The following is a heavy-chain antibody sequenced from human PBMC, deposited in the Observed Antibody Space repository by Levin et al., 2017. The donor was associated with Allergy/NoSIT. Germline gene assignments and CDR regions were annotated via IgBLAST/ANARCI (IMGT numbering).Heavy chain of an antibody. J-gene: IGHJ4*02. Sequence: SETLSLTCTVSGGSVSSGDCQWTWIRQPPGKGLEWIGSIYHSGSTYYNPSLKSRISISVDASKNQFSLKLSYVTASDTAVYYCARDYYDSSGSYFRTFDYWGQGSLVTVSS. CDR3: ARDYYDSSGSYFRTFDY. CDR1: GGSVSSGDCQ. D-gene: IGHD3-22*01. V-gene: IGHV4-30-4*01. CDR2: IYHSGST.